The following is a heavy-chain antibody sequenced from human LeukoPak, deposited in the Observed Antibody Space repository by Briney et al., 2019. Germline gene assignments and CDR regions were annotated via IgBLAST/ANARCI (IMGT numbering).Heavy chain of an antibody. CDR3: ARRMVGGIAAAGTIDY. D-gene: IGHD6-13*01. Sequence: PSETLSLTCTVSGGSISSSSYYWGWIRQPPGKGLEWIGSIYYSGSTYYNPSLKSRVTISVDTSENQFSLKLSSVTAADTAVYYCARRMVGGIAAAGTIDYWGQGTLVTVSS. CDR1: GGSISSSSYY. J-gene: IGHJ4*02. CDR2: IYYSGST. V-gene: IGHV4-39*01.